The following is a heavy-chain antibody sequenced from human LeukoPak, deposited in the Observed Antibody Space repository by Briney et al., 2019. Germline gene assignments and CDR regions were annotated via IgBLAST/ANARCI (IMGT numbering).Heavy chain of an antibody. CDR1: GGSISSYY. Sequence: LSLTCTVSGGSISSYYWSWIRQPPGKGLEWVSYISSSGSTIYYADSVKGRFTISRDNSKNTLYLQMNSLRAEDTAVYYCARDYVWGSEYYFDYWGQGALVTVSS. CDR3: ARDYVWGSEYYFDY. J-gene: IGHJ4*02. CDR2: ISSSGSTI. D-gene: IGHD3-16*01. V-gene: IGHV3-11*04.